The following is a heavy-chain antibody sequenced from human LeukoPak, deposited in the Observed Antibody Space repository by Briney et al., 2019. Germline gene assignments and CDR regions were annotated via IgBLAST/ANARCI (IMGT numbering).Heavy chain of an antibody. V-gene: IGHV4-59*01. CDR2: IYYSGST. Sequence: SETLSLTCTVSGGSISSYYWSWIRQPPGKGLEWIGYIYYSGSTNYNPSLKRRVTISVDTSKNQFSLKLSSVTAADTAVYYCARGHYVDTAMATDYWGQGTLVTVSS. CDR1: GGSISSYY. D-gene: IGHD5-18*01. CDR3: ARGHYVDTAMATDY. J-gene: IGHJ4*02.